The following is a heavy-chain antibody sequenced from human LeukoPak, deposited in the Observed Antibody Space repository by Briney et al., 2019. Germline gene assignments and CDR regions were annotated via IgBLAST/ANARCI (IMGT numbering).Heavy chain of an antibody. J-gene: IGHJ6*02. V-gene: IGHV1-69*13. CDR2: IIPIFGTA. D-gene: IGHD6-19*01. CDR3: ARDSIAVAGSFDYYYGMDV. CDR1: GGTFSSYA. Sequence: EASVKVSCKASGGTFSSYAISWVRQAPGQGLEWMGGIIPIFGTANYAQKFQGRVTITADESTSTAYMELSSLRSEDTAVYYCARDSIAVAGSFDYYYGMDVWGQGTTVTVSS.